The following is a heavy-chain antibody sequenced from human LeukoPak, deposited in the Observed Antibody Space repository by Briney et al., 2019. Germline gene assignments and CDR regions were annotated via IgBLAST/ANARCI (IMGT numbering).Heavy chain of an antibody. CDR1: GGSISSGGYY. J-gene: IGHJ6*02. V-gene: IGHV4-31*03. Sequence: SETLSLTCTVSGGSISSGGYYWSWIRQHPGKGLEWIGYIYYSGSTYYNPSLKSRVTISVDTSKNQFSLKLSSVTAADTALYYCAKDGAPPLRYFDWLSDNDYYYYYYGMDVWGQGTTVTVSS. CDR2: IYYSGST. D-gene: IGHD3-9*01. CDR3: AKDGAPPLRYFDWLSDNDYYYYYYGMDV.